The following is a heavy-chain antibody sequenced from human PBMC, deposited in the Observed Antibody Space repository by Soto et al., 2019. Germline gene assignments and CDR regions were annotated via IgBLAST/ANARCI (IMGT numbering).Heavy chain of an antibody. D-gene: IGHD3-10*01. CDR2: ISYDGSNK. Sequence: GGSLRLSCAASGFTFSSYGMHWVRQAPGKGLEWVAVISYDGSNKYYADSVKGRFTIYRDNSKNTLYLQMNSLRAEDTAVYYCAKGSLYGSGTKLFDYWGQGTLVTVSS. V-gene: IGHV3-30*18. J-gene: IGHJ4*02. CDR3: AKGSLYGSGTKLFDY. CDR1: GFTFSSYG.